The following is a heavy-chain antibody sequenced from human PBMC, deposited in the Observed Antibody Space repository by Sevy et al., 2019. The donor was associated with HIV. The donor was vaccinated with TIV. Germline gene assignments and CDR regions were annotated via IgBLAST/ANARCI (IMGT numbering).Heavy chain of an antibody. J-gene: IGHJ5*02. Sequence: GESLKISCVGSEFTFSYYGMHWVRQAPGKGLEWVAAIWYDGSNKYYAASVKGRFTISKDNSKNTLYLQMNSLRAEDTAVYYCAKDTRDCSGGTCYSAPLYNWFDPWGQGTLVTVSS. CDR2: IWYDGSNK. V-gene: IGHV3-33*03. CDR1: EFTFSYYG. D-gene: IGHD2-15*01. CDR3: AKDTRDCSGGTCYSAPLYNWFDP.